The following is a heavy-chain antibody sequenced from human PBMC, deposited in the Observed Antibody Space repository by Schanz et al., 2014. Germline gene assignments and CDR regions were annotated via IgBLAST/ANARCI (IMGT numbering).Heavy chain of an antibody. CDR3: TRGSGSRSYGWYYDS. CDR1: GFTFSSYW. CDR2: INSDGSSA. J-gene: IGHJ4*02. Sequence: EVQLVESGGAFVQPGGSLRLSCAASGFTFSSYWMHWVRQAPGKGLVWISRINSDGSSASYADSVKGRFTISRDNAKNTLYLQMNSVRAEDSAVYYCTRGSGSRSYGWYYDSWGQGTLVTVSS. D-gene: IGHD3-10*01. V-gene: IGHV3-74*01.